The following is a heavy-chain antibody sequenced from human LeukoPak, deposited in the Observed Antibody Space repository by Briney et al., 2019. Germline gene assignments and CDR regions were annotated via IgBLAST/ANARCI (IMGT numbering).Heavy chain of an antibody. CDR2: ISAYNGNT. Sequence: ASVTVSCKASGGTFSSYAISWVRQAPGQGLEWMGWISAYNGNTNYAQKFQGRVTMTTDTSTSTAYMELRSLRSDDTAVYYCARNQVGGWFDPWGQGTLVTVSS. V-gene: IGHV1-18*01. D-gene: IGHD1-14*01. J-gene: IGHJ5*02. CDR1: GGTFSSYA. CDR3: ARNQVGGWFDP.